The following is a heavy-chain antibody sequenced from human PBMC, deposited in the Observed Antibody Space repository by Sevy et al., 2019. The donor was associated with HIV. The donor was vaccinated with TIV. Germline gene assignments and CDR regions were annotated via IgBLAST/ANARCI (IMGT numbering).Heavy chain of an antibody. D-gene: IGHD1-26*01. Sequence: SETLSLTCTVSGGSVTSDSYYWTWIRQPPAKGLECLGYMFYTGSTSYNPSLMSRVTISVDTSKNQFSLKSSSVTAADTAVYYGARMGGLTDYGMDVWGQGTTVTFSS. CDR2: MFYTGST. J-gene: IGHJ6*02. V-gene: IGHV4-61*01. CDR3: ARMGGLTDYGMDV. CDR1: GGSVTSDSYY.